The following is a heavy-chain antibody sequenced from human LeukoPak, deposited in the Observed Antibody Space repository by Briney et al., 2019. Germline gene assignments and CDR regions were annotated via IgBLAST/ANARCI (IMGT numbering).Heavy chain of an antibody. CDR2: IYYSGST. D-gene: IGHD3-22*01. V-gene: IGHV4-39*06. CDR1: GGSISSSSYY. Sequence: SETLSLTCTVSGGSISSSSYYWGWIRQPPGKGLEWIGSIYYSGSTYYHPSLKSRVTISVDTSKNQFALKLSSVTAADTAVYYCARDGPYYYDSSGYSGGDYWGQGTLVTVSS. J-gene: IGHJ4*02. CDR3: ARDGPYYYDSSGYSGGDY.